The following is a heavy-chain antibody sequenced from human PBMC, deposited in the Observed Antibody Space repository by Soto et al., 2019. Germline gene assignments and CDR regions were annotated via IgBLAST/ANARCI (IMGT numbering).Heavy chain of an antibody. Sequence: ASVKVSCKASGGTFSSYAISWVRQAPGQGLEWMGGIIPIFGTANYAQKFQGRVTITADESTSTAYMELSSLRSEDTAVYYCAGGFMSYYDSSGYYYSYYGMDVWGQGTTVTVSS. V-gene: IGHV1-69*13. J-gene: IGHJ6*02. D-gene: IGHD3-22*01. CDR1: GGTFSSYA. CDR2: IIPIFGTA. CDR3: AGGFMSYYDSSGYYYSYYGMDV.